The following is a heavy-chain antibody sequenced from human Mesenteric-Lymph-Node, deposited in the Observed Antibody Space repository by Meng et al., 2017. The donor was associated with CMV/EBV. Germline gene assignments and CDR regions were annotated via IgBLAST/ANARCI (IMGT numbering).Heavy chain of an antibody. CDR3: AKDIAAADPLYYFDY. Sequence: GGSLRLSCAASGFTFDDYTMHWVRQAPEKGLEWVSLISWDGGSTYYADSVKGRFTISRDNSKNSLYLQMNSLRTEDTALYYCAKDIAAADPLYYFDYWGQGTLVTVSS. J-gene: IGHJ4*02. V-gene: IGHV3-43*01. D-gene: IGHD6-13*01. CDR2: ISWDGGST. CDR1: GFTFDDYT.